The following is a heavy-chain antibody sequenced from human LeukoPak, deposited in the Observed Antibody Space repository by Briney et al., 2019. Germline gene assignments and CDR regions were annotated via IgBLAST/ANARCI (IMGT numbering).Heavy chain of an antibody. CDR1: GFTFSSYW. Sequence: GGSLRLSCAASGFTFSSYWMHWVRQAPGKGLVWVSRITSDGSSAKYADSLKGRFTVSRDNAKNTLFLQLNSLRAEDTAVYYCARGFPYCSAGSCYYGLDVWGQGTTVTVSS. D-gene: IGHD2-15*01. J-gene: IGHJ6*02. CDR2: ITSDGSSA. CDR3: ARGFPYCSAGSCYYGLDV. V-gene: IGHV3-74*03.